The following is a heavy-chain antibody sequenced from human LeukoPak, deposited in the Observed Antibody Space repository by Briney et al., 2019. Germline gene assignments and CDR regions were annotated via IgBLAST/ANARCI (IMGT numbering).Heavy chain of an antibody. CDR3: AIARGYCSSTSCYAQTPRYYFDY. CDR2: ISSNGGST. J-gene: IGHJ4*02. CDR1: GFTFSSYA. D-gene: IGHD2-2*01. Sequence: PGGSLRLSCSASGFTFSSYAMHWVRQAPGKGLEYVSAISSNGGSTYYADSVKGRFTISRDNSKNTLYLQMSSLRAEDTAVYYCAIARGYCSSTSCYAQTPRYYFDYWGQGTLVTVSS. V-gene: IGHV3-64D*06.